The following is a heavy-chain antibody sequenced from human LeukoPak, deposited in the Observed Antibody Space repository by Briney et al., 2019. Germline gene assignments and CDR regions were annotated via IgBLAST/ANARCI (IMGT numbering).Heavy chain of an antibody. V-gene: IGHV3-23*01. CDR1: GFTFSSYA. Sequence: QSGGSLRLSCAASGFTFSSYAMSWVRQAPGKGLEWVSGISGSGNRTFYAASVKGRFTIFRDNSKNTLYLQMYSLRAEDTAVYYCAKDQRVVPLAYWGQGTLVIVSS. CDR3: AKDQRVVPLAY. CDR2: ISGSGNRT. J-gene: IGHJ4*02. D-gene: IGHD2-15*01.